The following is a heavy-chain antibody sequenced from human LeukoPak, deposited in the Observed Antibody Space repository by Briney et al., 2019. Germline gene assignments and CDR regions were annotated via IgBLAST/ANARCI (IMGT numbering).Heavy chain of an antibody. CDR1: GFTFSSYG. CDR2: IRYDGSNK. Sequence: GGSLRLSCAASGFTFSSYGMHWVRQAPGKGLEWVAFIRYDGSNKYYADSVKGRFTISRDNSKNTLYLQMNSLRAEDTAVYYCAKEIGWIQLLFDYWGQGTLVTVSS. CDR3: AKEIGWIQLLFDY. D-gene: IGHD5-18*01. J-gene: IGHJ4*02. V-gene: IGHV3-30*02.